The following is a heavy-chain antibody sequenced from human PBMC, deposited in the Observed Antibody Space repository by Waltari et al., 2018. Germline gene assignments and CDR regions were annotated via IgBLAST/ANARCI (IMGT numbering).Heavy chain of an antibody. CDR3: AKERWLGQGFDY. CDR2: ISGSGGST. J-gene: IGHJ4*02. D-gene: IGHD6-19*01. Sequence: EVQLVESGGGLVQPGGSLRLSCAASGFTFSSYAMSWVRQAPGKGLGWVSAISGSGGSTYYAGSVKGRFTISRDNSKNTLYLQMNSLGAEDTAVYYCAKERWLGQGFDYWGQGTLVTVSS. V-gene: IGHV3-23*04. CDR1: GFTFSSYA.